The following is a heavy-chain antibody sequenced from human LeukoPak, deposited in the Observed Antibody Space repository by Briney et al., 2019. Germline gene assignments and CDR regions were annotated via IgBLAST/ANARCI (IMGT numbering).Heavy chain of an antibody. CDR1: GFTLSSYS. V-gene: IGHV3-21*01. CDR2: ISTSSSYI. D-gene: IGHD4-23*01. J-gene: IGHJ5*02. Sequence: GGSLRLSCAASGFTLSSYSMNWVRQAPGKGLEWVSSISTSSSYIYYADSVKGRFTISRDNSKNTLYLQMNSLRAEDTAVYYCANGIKTVAWGQGTLVTVSS. CDR3: ANGIKTVA.